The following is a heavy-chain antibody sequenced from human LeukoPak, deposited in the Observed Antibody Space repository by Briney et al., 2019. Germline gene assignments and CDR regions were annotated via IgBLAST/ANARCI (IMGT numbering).Heavy chain of an antibody. J-gene: IGHJ4*02. Sequence: PGGSLRLSCAASGFTFSTAWMNWVRQAPGKGLEWVGRIKSKTDGGTTDHAEPVKGRFTISRDNAKNTLYLQMNSLRAEDTGVYYCARGNQQLPRSTPDYWGQGTLVTVSS. CDR2: IKSKTDGGTT. CDR3: ARGNQQLPRSTPDY. CDR1: GFTFSTAW. V-gene: IGHV3-15*07. D-gene: IGHD2-2*01.